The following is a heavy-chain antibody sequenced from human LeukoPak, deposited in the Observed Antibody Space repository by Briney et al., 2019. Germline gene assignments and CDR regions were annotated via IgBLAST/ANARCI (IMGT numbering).Heavy chain of an antibody. CDR1: GFTFSSYS. J-gene: IGHJ3*02. D-gene: IGHD2-2*01. CDR3: ARERGGYCGGPSCSNAFDI. V-gene: IGHV3-48*04. Sequence: GGSLRLSCAASGFTFSSYSMNWVRQAPGKGLEWVSYISSSSSTIYYVDSVKGRFTISRDNAKNSLYLQMNSLRAEDTAVYYCARERGGYCGGPSCSNAFDIWGQGKMVTVSS. CDR2: ISSSSSTI.